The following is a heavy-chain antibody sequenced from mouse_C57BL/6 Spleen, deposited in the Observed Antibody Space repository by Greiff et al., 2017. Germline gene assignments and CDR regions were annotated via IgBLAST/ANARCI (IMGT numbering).Heavy chain of an antibody. V-gene: IGHV2-2*01. CDR1: GFSLTSYG. J-gene: IGHJ4*01. CDR2: IWSGGST. CDR3: ARGGGRDAMDY. Sequence: VQLQQSGPGLVQPSQSLSITCTASGFSLTSYGVHWFRQSPGKGLEWLGVIWSGGSTDYNAAFISRLSISKDNSKSQVFFKMNSLQAEDTAIYYCARGGGRDAMDYWGQGTSVTVSS.